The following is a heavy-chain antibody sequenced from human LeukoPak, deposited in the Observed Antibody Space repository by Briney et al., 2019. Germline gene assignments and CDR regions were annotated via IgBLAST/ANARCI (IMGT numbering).Heavy chain of an antibody. Sequence: ASVKVSCTASGYTFTGYYMHWVRQAPGQGREWMGWVNPNSGGTNYAQKFQGRVTMTRDTSISTAYMELSRLRSDDTAVYYCARDPKEDYGGHNGFDPWGQGTLVTVSS. V-gene: IGHV1-2*02. CDR1: GYTFTGYY. J-gene: IGHJ5*02. CDR2: VNPNSGGT. D-gene: IGHD4-23*01. CDR3: ARDPKEDYGGHNGFDP.